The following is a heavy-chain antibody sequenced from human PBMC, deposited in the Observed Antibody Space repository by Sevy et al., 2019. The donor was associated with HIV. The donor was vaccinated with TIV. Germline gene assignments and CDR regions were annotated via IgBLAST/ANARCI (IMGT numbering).Heavy chain of an antibody. D-gene: IGHD4-17*01. CDR1: GFIFSSYV. J-gene: IGHJ5*02. V-gene: IGHV3-23*01. CDR2: ISGSGDIS. CDR3: AKGDMLTTRAGVDP. Sequence: GGSLRLSCAASGFIFSSYVMSWVRQVPGKRLEWVSSISGSGDISFYGDSVKGRFTVSRDNSKNTMYLHMNSLGAEDTAIYYCAKGDMLTTRAGVDPWGQGTLVTASS.